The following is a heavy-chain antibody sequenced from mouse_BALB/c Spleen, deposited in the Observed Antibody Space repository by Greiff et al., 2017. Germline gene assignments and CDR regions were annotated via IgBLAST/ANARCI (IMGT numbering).Heavy chain of an antibody. CDR3: ASLSFAY. D-gene: IGHD2-3*01. CDR1: GFTFSSYA. CDR2: ISSGGSYT. J-gene: IGHJ3*01. Sequence: EVQLVESGGGLVKPGGSLKLSCAASGFTFSSYAMSWVRQSPEKRLEWVAEISSGGSYTYYPDTVTGRFTISRDNAKNTLYLEMSSLRSEDTAMYYCASLSFAYWGQGTLVTVSA. V-gene: IGHV5-9-4*01.